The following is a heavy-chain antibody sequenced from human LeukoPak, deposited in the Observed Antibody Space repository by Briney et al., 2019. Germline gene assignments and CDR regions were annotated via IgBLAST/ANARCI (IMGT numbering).Heavy chain of an antibody. CDR3: ARDLAKGYSSGRYFDH. CDR1: GFTFSSYS. J-gene: IGHJ4*02. Sequence: PGGSLRLSCAASGFTFSSYSMNWVRQAPGKGLEWVSSISSSSSYIYYADSVKGLFTISRDNAKNSLYLQMNSPRAEDTAVYYCARDLAKGYSSGRYFDHWGQGTLVTVSS. D-gene: IGHD6-19*01. CDR2: ISSSSSYI. V-gene: IGHV3-21*01.